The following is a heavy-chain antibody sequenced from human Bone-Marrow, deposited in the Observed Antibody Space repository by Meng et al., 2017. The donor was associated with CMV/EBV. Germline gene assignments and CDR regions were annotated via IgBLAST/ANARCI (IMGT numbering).Heavy chain of an antibody. J-gene: IGHJ5*02. CDR1: TFSSYN. CDR3: ARDFVPYSSSPHNWFDP. V-gene: IGHV1-69*04. Sequence: TFSSYNISWVHQAPGQGLEWMGRIIPILGIANYAQKFQGRVTITADKSTSTAYMELSSLRSEDTAVYYCARDFVPYSSSPHNWFDPWGQGTLVTVSS. D-gene: IGHD6-6*01. CDR2: IIPILGIA.